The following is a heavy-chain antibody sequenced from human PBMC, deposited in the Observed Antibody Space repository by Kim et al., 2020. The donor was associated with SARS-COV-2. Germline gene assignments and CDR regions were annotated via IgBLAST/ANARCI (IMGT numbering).Heavy chain of an antibody. Sequence: GGSLRLSCAASGFTFSDYYMSWIRQAPGKGLEWVSYISSSSSHTNYADSVKGRFTISRDNAKNSVYLQMDSLRAEDTALYYCARARRGGDNYDTSGGAE. D-gene: IGHD3-22*01. CDR1: GFTFSDYY. CDR3: ARARRGGDNYDTSGGAE. J-gene: IGHJ1*01. V-gene: IGHV3-11*05. CDR2: ISSSSSHT.